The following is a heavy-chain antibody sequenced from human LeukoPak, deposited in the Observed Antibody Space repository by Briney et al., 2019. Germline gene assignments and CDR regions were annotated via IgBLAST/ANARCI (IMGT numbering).Heavy chain of an antibody. D-gene: IGHD2-2*01. Sequence: GASVKVSCKVSGYALTELSMHWVRQAPGKGLEWMGGFDPEDGETIYAQKFQGRVTMTEDTSTDTAYMELNSQRSEDTAVYYCATINDEYQLLFDYWGQGTLVTVSS. J-gene: IGHJ4*02. CDR3: ATINDEYQLLFDY. V-gene: IGHV1-24*01. CDR2: FDPEDGET. CDR1: GYALTELS.